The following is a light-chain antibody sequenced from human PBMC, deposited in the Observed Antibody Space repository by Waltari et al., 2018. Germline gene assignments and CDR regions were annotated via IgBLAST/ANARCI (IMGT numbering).Light chain of an antibody. Sequence: VLTQSPGTLSLSPGERATLSCRSSQSLVHSDGNTYLNWFQQRPGQSPRRLIYKVSRRESGVPDRFSGSGSGTDFTLKISRVEVEDVGVYYCMQTTHSPRTFGQGTKVEI. J-gene: IGKJ1*01. V-gene: IGKV2-30*02. CDR2: KVS. CDR3: MQTTHSPRT. CDR1: QSLVHSDGNTY.